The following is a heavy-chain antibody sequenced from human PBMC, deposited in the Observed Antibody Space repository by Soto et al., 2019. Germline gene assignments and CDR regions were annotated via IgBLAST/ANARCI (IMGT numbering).Heavy chain of an antibody. CDR3: ARGPNWNDGGGYFDY. CDR2: IWYDGSNK. D-gene: IGHD1-1*01. CDR1: GFTFSSYG. J-gene: IGHJ4*02. V-gene: IGHV3-33*01. Sequence: QVQLVESGGGVVQPGRSLRLSCAASGFTFSSYGMHWVRQAPGKGLEWVAVIWYDGSNKYYADSVKGRFTISRDNSKNTLYLQMNSLRAEDTAVYYCARGPNWNDGGGYFDYWGQGTLVTVSS.